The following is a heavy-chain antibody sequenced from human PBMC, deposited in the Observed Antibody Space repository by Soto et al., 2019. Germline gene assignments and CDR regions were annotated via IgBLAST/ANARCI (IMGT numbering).Heavy chain of an antibody. J-gene: IGHJ4*02. V-gene: IGHV3-23*01. CDR2: ISGSGSTT. D-gene: IGHD2-2*01. CDR1: GFTFSSFA. Sequence: EVQLLESGGGLVQPGGSLRLSCAASGFTFSSFAMTWFRQDPGKGLEWVSIISGSGSTTYYADSVRGRFTISRDNSKNTLYLQMDSRRAEDTAVYYCARAIVEVANGYFDYWGQGTLVTVSS. CDR3: ARAIVEVANGYFDY.